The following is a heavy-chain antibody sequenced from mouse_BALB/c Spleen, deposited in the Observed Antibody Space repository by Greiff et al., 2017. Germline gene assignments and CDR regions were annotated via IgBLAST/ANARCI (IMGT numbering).Heavy chain of an antibody. V-gene: IGHV3-6*02. CDR3: ARDPWDYAMDY. Sequence: EVQRVESGPDLVKPSQSLSLTCTVTGYSITSGYSWHWIRQFPGNKLEWMGYISYDGSNNYNPSLKNRISITRDTSKNQFFLKLNSVTTEDTATYYCARDPWDYAMDYWGQGTSVTVSS. D-gene: IGHD4-1*01. CDR2: ISYDGSN. CDR1: GYSITSGYS. J-gene: IGHJ4*01.